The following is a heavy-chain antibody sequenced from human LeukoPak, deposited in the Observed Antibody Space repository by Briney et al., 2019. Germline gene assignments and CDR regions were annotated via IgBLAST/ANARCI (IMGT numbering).Heavy chain of an antibody. CDR1: GGSFSGYY. CDR2: INHSGST. CDR3: ARTREGDYVDY. V-gene: IGHV4-34*01. J-gene: IGHJ4*02. Sequence: SETLSLTCAVYGGSFSGYYWSWIRQPPGKGLEWIGEINHSGSTNYNPSLKSRVTISVDTSKNQFSLKLSSVTAADTAVYYCARTREGDYVDYWGQGTLVTVSS.